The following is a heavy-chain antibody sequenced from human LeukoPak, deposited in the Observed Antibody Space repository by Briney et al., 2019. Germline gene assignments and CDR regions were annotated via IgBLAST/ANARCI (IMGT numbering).Heavy chain of an antibody. D-gene: IGHD3-22*01. CDR2: ISGSGGST. CDR1: GFTFSDYY. Sequence: GGSLRLSCAASGFTFSDYYMSWIRQAPGKGLEWVSAISGSGGSTYYADSVKGRYTISRDNSKNTLYLQMNSLRAEDTAVYYCAKEIRTYYYDSSGYPGHYWGQGTLVTVSS. CDR3: AKEIRTYYYDSSGYPGHY. V-gene: IGHV3-23*01. J-gene: IGHJ4*02.